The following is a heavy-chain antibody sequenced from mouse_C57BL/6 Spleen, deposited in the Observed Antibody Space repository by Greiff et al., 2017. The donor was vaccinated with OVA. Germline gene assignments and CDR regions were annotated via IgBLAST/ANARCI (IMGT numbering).Heavy chain of an antibody. CDR3: APGYYGGGAMDY. Sequence: EVQLVESGGGLVKPGGSLKLSCAASGFTFSDYGMHWVRQAPEKGLEWVAYISSGSSTIYYADNVQGRFTITRYNAKNTMFLQMTSLRSEDTAMYYCAPGYYGGGAMDYWGQGTSVTVSS. CDR2: ISSGSSTI. J-gene: IGHJ4*01. D-gene: IGHD1-1*01. CDR1: GFTFSDYG. V-gene: IGHV5-17*01.